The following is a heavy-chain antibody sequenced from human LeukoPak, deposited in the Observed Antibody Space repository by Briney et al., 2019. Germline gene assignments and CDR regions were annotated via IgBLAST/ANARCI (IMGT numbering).Heavy chain of an antibody. CDR1: GRSSSGYY. CDR2: INHSGST. J-gene: IGHJ4*02. V-gene: IGHV4-34*01. CDR3: AAGSPTPFDY. Sequence: SETLSLTCAVYGRSSSGYYWSWIRQPPGKGLEWIGEINHSGSTNYNPSLKSRVTISVDTSKNQFSLKLSSVTAADTAVYYCAAGSPTPFDYWGQGTLVTVSS. D-gene: IGHD3-10*01.